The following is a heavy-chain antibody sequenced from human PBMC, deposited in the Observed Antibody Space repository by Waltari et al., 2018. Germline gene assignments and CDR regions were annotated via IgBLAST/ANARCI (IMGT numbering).Heavy chain of an antibody. D-gene: IGHD6-13*01. J-gene: IGHJ4*02. Sequence: EVQVVESGGGLVQPGGSMKLSCTTSGFTFGGSTIHWARQTSGKGLEWIGRIRSKPNNYATRYTASVEGRFTISRDDSENTAYLQMSSLMTEDTAVYYCTGGAVTGTDFWGQGTLVTVSS. CDR1: GFTFGGST. CDR2: IRSKPNNYAT. CDR3: TGGAVTGTDF. V-gene: IGHV3-73*01.